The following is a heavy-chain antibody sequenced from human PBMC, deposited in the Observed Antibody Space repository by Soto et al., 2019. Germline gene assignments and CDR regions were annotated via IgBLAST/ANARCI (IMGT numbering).Heavy chain of an antibody. CDR1: GFSLTTRGVG. Sequence: SGPTLVNPTETLTLTCTFSGFSLTTRGVGVGWIRQPPGKALEWLAVIYWDDDKRYSPSLETRLILTKDTSKNQVVLTMTNMDSVDTATYFCAHVVITFGGVVADDAFDVWGQGTMVTVSS. D-gene: IGHD3-16*02. CDR2: IYWDDDK. J-gene: IGHJ3*01. V-gene: IGHV2-5*02. CDR3: AHVVITFGGVVADDAFDV.